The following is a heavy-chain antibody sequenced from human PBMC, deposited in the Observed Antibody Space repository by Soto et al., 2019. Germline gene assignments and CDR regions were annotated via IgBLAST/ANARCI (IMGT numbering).Heavy chain of an antibody. J-gene: IGHJ6*02. CDR3: AKWGNDWGYYYSDMDV. CDR1: GFTFSSFA. Sequence: GGSLRLSCAASGFTFSSFAMSWVRQAPGKGLEWVSAISDSGVSTYYADSVKGRFIIFRDNSKNTLYLQMDSLRAEDTALYYCAKWGNDWGYYYSDMDVWGQGATHTISS. D-gene: IGHD7-27*01. V-gene: IGHV3-23*01. CDR2: ISDSGVST.